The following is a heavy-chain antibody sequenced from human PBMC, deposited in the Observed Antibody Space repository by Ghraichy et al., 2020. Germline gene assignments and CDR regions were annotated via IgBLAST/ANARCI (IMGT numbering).Heavy chain of an antibody. Sequence: SETLSLTCTVSGGSISSYYWSWIRQPPGKGLEWIGYIYYSGSTNYNPSLKSRVTISVDTSKNQFSLKLSSVTAADTAVYYCARVAGRGPLEDVWGQGTTVTVSS. D-gene: IGHD6-19*01. CDR1: GGSISSYY. CDR2: IYYSGST. CDR3: ARVAGRGPLEDV. V-gene: IGHV4-59*01. J-gene: IGHJ6*02.